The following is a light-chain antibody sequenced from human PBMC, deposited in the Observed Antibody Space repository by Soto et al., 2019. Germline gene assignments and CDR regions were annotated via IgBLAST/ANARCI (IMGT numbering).Light chain of an antibody. J-gene: IGKJ4*01. V-gene: IGKV3-15*01. CDR3: QQYNNCPPLT. CDR2: DAS. Sequence: EIVMTQSPATLSVSPGERATLSCRTSQSVSSNLAWYQQEPGQPPRLLIYDASTRATGIPARFGGSGSGTESTLTISSLQSEDFAVYYCQQYNNCPPLTFGGGTKVEIK. CDR1: QSVSSN.